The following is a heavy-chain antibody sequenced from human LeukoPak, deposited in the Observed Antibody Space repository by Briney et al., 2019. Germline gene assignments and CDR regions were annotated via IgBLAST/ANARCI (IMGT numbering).Heavy chain of an antibody. D-gene: IGHD6-13*01. CDR1: GFTLSTYA. V-gene: IGHV3-23*01. J-gene: IGHJ6*03. CDR2: TSSSDAGT. Sequence: GGSLRLSCAASGFTLSTYAMSWVRQTPGKGLEWVAATSSSDAGTYHADSVRGRFTISRDNSKNTLYLQMNSLRAEDAAVYFCARDATTEPGTVYMDVWGKGTTVAISS. CDR3: ARDATTEPGTVYMDV.